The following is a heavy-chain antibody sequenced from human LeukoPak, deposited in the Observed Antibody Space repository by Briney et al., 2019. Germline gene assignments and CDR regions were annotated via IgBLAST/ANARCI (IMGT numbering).Heavy chain of an antibody. Sequence: GGSLRISCAASGFTFSSYDMHWVRQATGKGLEWVSSIAIAGDKYYSGSVKGRFTISRENAKNSLYLQMNSLRVGDTAVYYCARGLAGGLDPWGQGTLVTVSS. CDR3: ARGLAGGLDP. CDR2: IAIAGDK. J-gene: IGHJ5*02. V-gene: IGHV3-13*04. CDR1: GFTFSSYD. D-gene: IGHD1-26*01.